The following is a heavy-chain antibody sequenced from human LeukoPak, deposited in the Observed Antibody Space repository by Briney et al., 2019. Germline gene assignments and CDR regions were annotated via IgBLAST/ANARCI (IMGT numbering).Heavy chain of an antibody. CDR3: ARPHSSRWVNAFDI. CDR2: IYPGDSDT. V-gene: IGHV5-51*01. CDR1: GYSFTSYW. Sequence: GESLKISCKGSGYSFTSYWIGWVRQMPGKGLEWMGIIYPGDSDTRYSPSFQGQVTISADKSISTASLQWSSLKASDTAMYYGARPHSSRWVNAFDIWGQGTMVTVSS. D-gene: IGHD6-19*01. J-gene: IGHJ3*02.